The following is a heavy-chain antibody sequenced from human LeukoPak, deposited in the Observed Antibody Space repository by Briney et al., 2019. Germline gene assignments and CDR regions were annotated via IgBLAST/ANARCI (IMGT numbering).Heavy chain of an antibody. CDR2: ISYDGSNK. CDR1: GYTFTSYG. CDR3: VSAVAGDY. V-gene: IGHV3-30*03. J-gene: IGHJ4*02. D-gene: IGHD6-19*01. Sequence: SCKASGYTFTSYGTSWVRQAPGKGLEWVAVISYDGSNKYYADSVKGRFTISRDNSKNTLYLQMNSLRAEDTAVYYCVSAVAGDYWGQGTLVTVSS.